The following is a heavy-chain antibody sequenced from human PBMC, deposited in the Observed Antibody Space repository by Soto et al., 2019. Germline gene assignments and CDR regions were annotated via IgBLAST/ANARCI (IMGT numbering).Heavy chain of an antibody. CDR1: GGPFSSYA. CDR3: ASHGITGTWVYYYGMDV. Sequence: QVQLVQSGAEVKKPGSSVKVSCKASGGPFSSYAISWVRQAPGQGLEWMGGIIPIFDTADYAQKFQGRVTITADESTSTAYMELSSLRSEDTAVYYCASHGITGTWVYYYGMDVWGQGTTVTVSS. V-gene: IGHV1-69*12. J-gene: IGHJ6*02. CDR2: IIPIFDTA. D-gene: IGHD1-7*01.